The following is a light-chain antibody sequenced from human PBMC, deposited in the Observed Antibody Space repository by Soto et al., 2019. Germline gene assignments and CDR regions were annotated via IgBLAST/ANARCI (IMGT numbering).Light chain of an antibody. J-gene: IGKJ1*01. CDR1: QSVSSNY. Sequence: DIVLTQSPGTLSLSPGERATLSCRASQSVSSNYLAWYQQKPGQAPRLLIYGASTRATGVPDRFSGSGSGTDFTLTISRLEPEDFAVYHCQQYGSLSWTIGQRTKVEIK. CDR2: GAS. V-gene: IGKV3-20*01. CDR3: QQYGSLSWT.